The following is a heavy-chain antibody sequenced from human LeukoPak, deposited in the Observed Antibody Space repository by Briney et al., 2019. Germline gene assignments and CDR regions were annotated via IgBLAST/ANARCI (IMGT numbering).Heavy chain of an antibody. J-gene: IGHJ4*02. CDR1: GASISGSGYY. D-gene: IGHD2-2*01. CDR3: ARPRGCGTTRCNNFDY. CDR2: MSEYGSDI. Sequence: GTLSLTCAVSGASISGSGYYLGWIRQAPGKGLEWVTHMSEYGSDIFYVDSVKGRFTISRDNAKNSLYLQMNSLRAEDTAVYYCARPRGCGTTRCNNFDYWGQGILVTVSS. V-gene: IGHV3-7*01.